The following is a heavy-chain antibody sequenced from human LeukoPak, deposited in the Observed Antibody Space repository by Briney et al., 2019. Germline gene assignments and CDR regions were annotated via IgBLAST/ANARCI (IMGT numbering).Heavy chain of an antibody. D-gene: IGHD5-18*01. CDR2: ISYDGSNK. Sequence: PGGSLRLSCAASGFTFSTYGMHWVRQAPGKGLEWVAVISYDGSNKFYADSAKGRFAISRDNSKNTLYLQMNGLRAEDTAVYYCAKGYSYGYDYWGQGTLVTVSS. V-gene: IGHV3-30*18. J-gene: IGHJ4*02. CDR3: AKGYSYGYDY. CDR1: GFTFSTYG.